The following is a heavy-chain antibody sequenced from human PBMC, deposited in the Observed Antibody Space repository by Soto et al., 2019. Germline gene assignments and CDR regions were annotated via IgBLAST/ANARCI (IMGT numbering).Heavy chain of an antibody. CDR3: ARAGGDSYGDYYYYGMDV. Sequence: SVKVSCKASGGTFSSYAISWVRQAPGQGLEWMGGIIPIFGTANYAQKFQGRVTITADETTSTAYMELSSLRSEDTAVYYCARAGGDSYGDYYYYGMDVWGQGTTVTVSS. D-gene: IGHD5-18*01. CDR1: GGTFSSYA. CDR2: IIPIFGTA. V-gene: IGHV1-69*13. J-gene: IGHJ6*02.